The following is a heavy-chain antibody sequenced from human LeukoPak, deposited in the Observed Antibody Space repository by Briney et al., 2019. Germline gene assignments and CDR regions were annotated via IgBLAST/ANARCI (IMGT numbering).Heavy chain of an antibody. J-gene: IGHJ6*04. CDR3: ARCASAYYDILTGYAPYYYYGMDV. V-gene: IGHV4-4*02. Sequence: SGTLSLTCAVSGSSISSSNWWSWVRQPPGKGLEWIGEIYHSGSTNYNPSLKSRVTISVDKSKNQFSLKLSSVTAADTAVYYCARCASAYYDILTGYAPYYYYGMDVWGKGTTVTVSS. CDR2: IYHSGST. D-gene: IGHD3-9*01. CDR1: GSSISSSNW.